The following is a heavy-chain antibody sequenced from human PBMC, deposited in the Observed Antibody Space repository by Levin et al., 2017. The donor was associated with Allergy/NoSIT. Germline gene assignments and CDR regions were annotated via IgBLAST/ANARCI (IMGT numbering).Heavy chain of an antibody. Sequence: GGSLRLSCAASGFTFSTYWMSWVRQAPGKGPEWVANMKQDGSAKYYVDSVKGRFTISRDNAKNSLYLQMDSLRVEDTAVYYCATHGSGSYYGYWGQGTLVTVSS. CDR3: ATHGSGSYYGY. J-gene: IGHJ4*02. D-gene: IGHD3-10*01. V-gene: IGHV3-7*02. CDR2: MKQDGSAK. CDR1: GFTFSTYW.